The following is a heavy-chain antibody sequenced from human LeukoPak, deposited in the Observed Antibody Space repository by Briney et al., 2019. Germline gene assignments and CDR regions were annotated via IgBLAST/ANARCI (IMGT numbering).Heavy chain of an antibody. V-gene: IGHV4-59*08. CDR2: IYYSGST. J-gene: IGHJ4*02. D-gene: IGHD5-18*01. CDR3: ARHLRGYSYGPFDY. Sequence: SGTLSLTCTVSGGSISSYYWSWIRQPPGKGLERIGYIYYSGSTNYIPSLTSRVTISVDTSKNQFSLKLTSVTAADTAVYYCARHLRGYSYGPFDYWGQGTLVTVSS. CDR1: GGSISSYY.